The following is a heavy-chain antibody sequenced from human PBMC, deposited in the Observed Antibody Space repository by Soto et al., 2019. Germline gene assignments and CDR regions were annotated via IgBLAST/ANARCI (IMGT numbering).Heavy chain of an antibody. CDR3: ARDLPRWMGDANWLDP. Sequence: SVKVSCKASGGTFSSYAISWVRRAPGQGLEWMGGIIPIFGTTNYAQKFQGRVTITADESTSTAYMELSSLRSEDTAVYYCARDLPRWMGDANWLDPWGQGTLVTVSS. J-gene: IGHJ5*02. V-gene: IGHV1-69*13. D-gene: IGHD1-26*01. CDR2: IIPIFGTT. CDR1: GGTFSSYA.